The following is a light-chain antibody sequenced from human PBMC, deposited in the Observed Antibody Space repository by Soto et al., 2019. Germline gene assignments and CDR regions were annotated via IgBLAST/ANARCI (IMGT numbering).Light chain of an antibody. V-gene: IGKV1D-13*01. CDR1: RDIRNV. J-gene: IGKJ4*01. Sequence: AIQLTQSPSSLSASVGDRVTISCRASRDIRNVLAWYQHAPGTAPKLLIFDASRLESGVPSRFSGSASGTEFTLTISSLQPDDFATYYCQQYDNYPLTFGGGTKVEIK. CDR3: QQYDNYPLT. CDR2: DAS.